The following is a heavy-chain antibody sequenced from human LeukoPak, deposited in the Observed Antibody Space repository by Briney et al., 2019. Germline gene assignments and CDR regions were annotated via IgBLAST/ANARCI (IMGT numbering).Heavy chain of an antibody. D-gene: IGHD4-17*01. CDR1: GFTFTSYW. CDR2: VDHDGSGT. CDR3: ATDLG. V-gene: IGHV3-74*01. J-gene: IGHJ1*01. Sequence: GGSLILSCAASGFTFTSYWMHWVRQPPGKGLVWVSRVDHDGSGTAYADSVTGRFTISRDNAKNTAYLQMNSLRAEDTAVYYCATDLGWGQGTLVTVSS.